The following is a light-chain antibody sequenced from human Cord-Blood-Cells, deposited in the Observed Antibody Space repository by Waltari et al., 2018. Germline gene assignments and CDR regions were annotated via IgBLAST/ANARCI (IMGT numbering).Light chain of an antibody. J-gene: IGKJ2*01. CDR1: QSISSW. CDR2: DAS. V-gene: IGKV1-5*01. CDR3: QQYNSYSPYT. Sequence: DIQMTQSPSTLSASVGDRVTITCWASQSISSWLAWYQQKPGKASKLLIYDASSLESGVPSRFSGSGSETEFTLTISSLQPDDFATYYCQQYNSYSPYTFGQGTKLEIK.